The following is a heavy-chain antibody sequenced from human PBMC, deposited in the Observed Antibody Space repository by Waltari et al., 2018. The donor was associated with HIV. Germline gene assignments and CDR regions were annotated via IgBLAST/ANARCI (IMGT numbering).Heavy chain of an antibody. D-gene: IGHD3-22*01. CDR2: IYPGASYT. V-gene: IGHV5-51*03. Sequence: EVQLVQSGAEVKKPGESLKISCKASGYSFTSYWIGWVRQMPGQGLEWMGIIYPGASYTGYSPSFQGQVTISADKSISTAYLQWSSLKASDTAMYYCATSRSTYYDTGGYFDYWGQGTLVTVSS. CDR1: GYSFTSYW. CDR3: ATSRSTYYDTGGYFDY. J-gene: IGHJ4*02.